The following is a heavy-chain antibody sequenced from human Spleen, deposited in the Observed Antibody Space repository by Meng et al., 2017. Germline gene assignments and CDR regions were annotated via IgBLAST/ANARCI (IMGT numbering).Heavy chain of an antibody. CDR3: ARHHHSPTFDY. J-gene: IGHJ4*02. D-gene: IGHD1-14*01. CDR1: GGSISSSGYY. Sequence: QVQLQDSGPRLVKPSGTLSLTCGVSGGSISSSGYYWAWVRQPPGEGLEWIGSVVYSGTTYYTSSLKSRVSISVDTSKNQFSLKLSSVTAADTAVYYCARHHHSPTFDYWGQGTLITVSS. V-gene: IGHV4-39*01. CDR2: VVYSGTT.